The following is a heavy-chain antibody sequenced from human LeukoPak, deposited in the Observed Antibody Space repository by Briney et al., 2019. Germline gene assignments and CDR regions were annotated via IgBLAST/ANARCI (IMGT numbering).Heavy chain of an antibody. Sequence: PSQTLSLTCTVSGGSISSGSYYWSWIRQPAGKGLEWIGRIYTSGSTNYNPSLKSRVTISVDTSKNQFSLKLSSVTAADTAVYYCARVSSYVSYYHYMDVWGKGTTVTISS. CDR1: GGSISSGSYY. J-gene: IGHJ6*03. D-gene: IGHD1-26*01. CDR3: ARVSSYVSYYHYMDV. V-gene: IGHV4-61*02. CDR2: IYTSGST.